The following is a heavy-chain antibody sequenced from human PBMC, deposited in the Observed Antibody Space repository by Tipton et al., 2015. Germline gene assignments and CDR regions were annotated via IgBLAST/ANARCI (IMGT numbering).Heavy chain of an antibody. CDR3: ARSENYYGSGGPLDY. CDR1: GYSFTSYG. CDR2: ISAYNGNT. Sequence: QSGAEVKKPGALVKVSCKASGYSFTSYGISWVRQAPGQGLEWMGWISAYNGNTNYAQKLQGRVTMTTDTSTSTAYMELRSLRSDDTAVYYCARSENYYGSGGPLDYWGQGTLVTVSS. J-gene: IGHJ4*02. V-gene: IGHV1-18*01. D-gene: IGHD3-10*01.